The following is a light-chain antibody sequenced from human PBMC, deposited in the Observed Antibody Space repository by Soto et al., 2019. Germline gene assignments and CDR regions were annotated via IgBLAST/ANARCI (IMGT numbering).Light chain of an antibody. CDR1: QSVSSSY. CDR2: GAS. V-gene: IGKV3-20*01. J-gene: IGKJ1*01. Sequence: EIVLTQSPGTLSLSPWERVTLSCRASQSVSSSYLAWYQQKLGQAPRLLIYGASSRATGIPDRFSGSRSGTDFTLTISRLEPEDFAVYYCQQYDSSPGTFGQGTKVDIK. CDR3: QQYDSSPGT.